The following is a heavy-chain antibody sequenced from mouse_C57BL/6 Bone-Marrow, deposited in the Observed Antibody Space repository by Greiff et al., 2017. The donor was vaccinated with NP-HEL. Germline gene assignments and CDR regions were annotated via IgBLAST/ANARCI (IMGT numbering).Heavy chain of an antibody. D-gene: IGHD1-1*01. J-gene: IGHJ4*01. Sequence: QVQLQQPGAELVMPGASVKLSCKASGYTFTSYWMHWVKQRPGQGLEWIGEIDPSDSYTNYNQKFKGKSTLTVDKSSSTAYMQLSSLTSDDSAVYYCAREEGGFYYGSSYAMDYWGQGTSVTVSS. V-gene: IGHV1-69*01. CDR3: AREEGGFYYGSSYAMDY. CDR1: GYTFTSYW. CDR2: IDPSDSYT.